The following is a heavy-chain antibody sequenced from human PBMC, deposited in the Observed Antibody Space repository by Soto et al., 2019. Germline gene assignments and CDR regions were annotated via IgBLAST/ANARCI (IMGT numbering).Heavy chain of an antibody. J-gene: IGHJ5*02. V-gene: IGHV1-18*04. Sequence: QVQLAQSGAEVKKPGASITVSCKASGYSFSTNGVSWVRQAPGQGLEWMGWISANTGDTLYAEKFEDRITLTADTPTTTAYMELRRLRPDYTATYFCATDKGDFTFGPWGQGTLITVSS. CDR3: ATDKGDFTFGP. CDR2: ISANTGDT. D-gene: IGHD3-3*01. CDR1: GYSFSTNG.